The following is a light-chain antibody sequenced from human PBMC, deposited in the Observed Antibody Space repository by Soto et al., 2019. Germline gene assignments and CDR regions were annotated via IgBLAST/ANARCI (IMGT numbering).Light chain of an antibody. V-gene: IGKV3-15*01. CDR2: GAS. J-gene: IGKJ3*01. CDR1: QSVSSN. Sequence: EIVMTQSPATLSVSPGERATLSCRASQSVSSNLAWYQQKPGQAPRLLIYGASTRAHGIPARFSGSGSGTEFTLTISSLQSEDFAVYYCQQYNNWRLVGPGTKVDIK. CDR3: QQYNNWRL.